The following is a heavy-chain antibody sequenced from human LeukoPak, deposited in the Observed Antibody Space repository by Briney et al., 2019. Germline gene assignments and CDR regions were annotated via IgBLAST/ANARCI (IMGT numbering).Heavy chain of an antibody. D-gene: IGHD6-25*01. J-gene: IGHJ4*02. CDR2: VHLDGRT. CDR1: GGSFSSTNW. CDR3: ARGGGFYRPLGF. V-gene: IGHV4-4*02. Sequence: SETLSLTCGVSGGSFSSTNWWTWIRQPPGKGLEWMGEVHLDGRTNFNPFLKSRLTMSVDLSENHVSLKLTSVTAADTAVYYCARGGGFYRPLGFSGQGTLVTGSS.